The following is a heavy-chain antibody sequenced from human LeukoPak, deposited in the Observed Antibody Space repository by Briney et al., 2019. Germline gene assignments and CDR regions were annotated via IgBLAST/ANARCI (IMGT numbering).Heavy chain of an antibody. CDR3: ARYYDSSGYYTWFDP. CDR2: IYYSGST. D-gene: IGHD3-22*01. J-gene: IGHJ5*02. V-gene: IGHV4-59*01. Sequence: SETLSLTCTVSGGSISSYYWTWIRQPPGKGLECIGYIYYSGSTNYNPSFKSRVTISVDTSKNQFSLKLSSVTAADTAVYYCARYYDSSGYYTWFDPWGQGTLVTVSS. CDR1: GGSISSYY.